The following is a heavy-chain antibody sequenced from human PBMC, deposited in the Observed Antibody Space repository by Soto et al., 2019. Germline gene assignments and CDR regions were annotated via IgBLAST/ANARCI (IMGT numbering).Heavy chain of an antibody. J-gene: IGHJ6*03. CDR3: AGSGADARYYYYMDV. Sequence: KPSETLSLTCTVSGGSTSSSSYYWGWIRQPPGRGLEWIGSFYYTGTFYYNPSLKSRVTISVDTSKNQFSLKLSSVTAADTAVYYCAGSGADARYYYYMDVWGKGTTLTVSS. CDR2: FYYTGTF. D-gene: IGHD3-10*01. CDR1: GGSTSSSSYY. V-gene: IGHV4-39*01.